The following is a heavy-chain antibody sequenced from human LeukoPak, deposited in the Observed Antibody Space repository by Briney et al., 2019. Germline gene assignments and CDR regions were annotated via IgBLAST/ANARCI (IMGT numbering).Heavy chain of an antibody. CDR2: MNPNSGNT. CDR3: ARGLRWVNYVWGSYRDDY. D-gene: IGHD3-16*02. V-gene: IGHV1-8*01. Sequence: ASVKVSCKASGYTFTSYDINWVRQATGQGLEWMGWMNPNSGNTGYAQKFQGRVTMTRNTSISTAYMELSSLRSEDTAVYYCARGLRWVNYVWGSYRDDYWGQGTLVTVSS. CDR1: GYTFTSYD. J-gene: IGHJ4*02.